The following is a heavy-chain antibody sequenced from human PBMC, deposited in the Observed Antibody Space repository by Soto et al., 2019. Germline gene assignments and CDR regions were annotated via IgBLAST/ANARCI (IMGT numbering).Heavy chain of an antibody. CDR3: ARGPTFYH. CDR1: GYIFTSYG. CDR2: MNPNSGNT. V-gene: IGHV1-8*01. J-gene: IGHJ4*02. Sequence: QVQLVQSGAEVKKPRASVKVSFKTSGYIFTSYGINWVRKATGQGVEWMGWMNPNSGNTGYAQKFQGRVTMTRNTSISTAYMELSSLRSEDTAVYYCARGPTFYHWGQGTLVTVSS.